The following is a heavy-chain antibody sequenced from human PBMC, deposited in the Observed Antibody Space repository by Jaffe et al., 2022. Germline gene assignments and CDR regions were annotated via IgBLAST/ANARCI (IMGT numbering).Heavy chain of an antibody. D-gene: IGHD6-19*01. CDR3: TRAGQWLPRKAFDY. Sequence: EVQLVESGGGLVQPGRSLRLSCTASGFTFGDYAMSWVRQAPGKGLEWVGFIRSKAYGGTTEYAASVKGRFTISRDDSKSIAYLQMNSLKTEDTAVYYCTRAGQWLPRKAFDYWGQGTLVTVSS. CDR2: IRSKAYGGTT. CDR1: GFTFGDYA. V-gene: IGHV3-49*04. J-gene: IGHJ4*02.